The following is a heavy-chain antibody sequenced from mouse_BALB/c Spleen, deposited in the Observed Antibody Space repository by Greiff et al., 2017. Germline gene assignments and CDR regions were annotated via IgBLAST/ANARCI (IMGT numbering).Heavy chain of an antibody. D-gene: IGHD4-1*01. Sequence: EVKVEESGPGLVKPSQSLSLTCTVTGYSITSDYAWNWIRQFPGNKLEWMGYISYSGSTSYNPSLKSRISITRDTSKNQFFLQLNSVTTEDTATYYCARNWESPFAYWGQGTLVTVSA. CDR2: ISYSGST. CDR1: GYSITSDYA. CDR3: ARNWESPFAY. V-gene: IGHV3-2*02. J-gene: IGHJ3*01.